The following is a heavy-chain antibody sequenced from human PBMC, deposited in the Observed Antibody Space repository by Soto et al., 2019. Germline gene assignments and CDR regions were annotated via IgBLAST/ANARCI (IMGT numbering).Heavy chain of an antibody. CDR1: GFSFSNHG. J-gene: IGHJ6*02. Sequence: VGSLRLSCAASGFSFSNHGMQWVRQAPGKGLGWVAVISYDGNVKYYTDSVKGRFTISRDNSQSTLFLQMDSLRPEDAAVYYCAKDLKVSGGFHGSLNYYYGMDVWGRGTTVTVSS. V-gene: IGHV3-30*18. CDR3: AKDLKVSGGFHGSLNYYYGMDV. D-gene: IGHD3-10*01. CDR2: ISYDGNVK.